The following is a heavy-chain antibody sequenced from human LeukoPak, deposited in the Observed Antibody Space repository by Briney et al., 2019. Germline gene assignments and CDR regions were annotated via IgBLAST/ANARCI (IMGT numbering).Heavy chain of an antibody. CDR1: GFTFNSYG. CDR2: ISGSGGST. V-gene: IGHV3-23*01. Sequence: TGASLRLSCAASGFTFNSYGMSWVRQAPGKGLEWVSVISGSGGSTYYADSVKGRFTISRDNSKNRLYLQMNSLRAKDTAVYYCARERAGIWDSFDYWGQGTLVTVSS. D-gene: IGHD3-10*01. J-gene: IGHJ4*02. CDR3: ARERAGIWDSFDY.